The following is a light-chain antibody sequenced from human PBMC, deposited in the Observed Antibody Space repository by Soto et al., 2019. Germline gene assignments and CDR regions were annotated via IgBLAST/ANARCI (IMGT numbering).Light chain of an antibody. CDR1: QSVGSN. V-gene: IGKV3-15*01. CDR3: QQYNNWPPDRT. J-gene: IGKJ1*01. CDR2: GAS. Sequence: EIVMTQSPATLSVSPGERATLSCRASQSVGSNLAWYQQKPGQAPRLLIYGASTRATGIPARFSGSWSGTEFTLTFSSLQSEDFAIYFCQQYNNWPPDRTFGQGTKVEIK.